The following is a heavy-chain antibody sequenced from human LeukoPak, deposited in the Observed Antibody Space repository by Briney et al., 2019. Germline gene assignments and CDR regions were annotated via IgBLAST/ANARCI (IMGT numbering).Heavy chain of an antibody. CDR1: GFTFSSYS. CDR3: ASQRYDFLFDY. D-gene: IGHD3-3*01. J-gene: IGHJ4*02. V-gene: IGHV3-21*01. CDR2: ISSSSSYI. Sequence: GGSLRLSCAASGFTFSSYSMNWVRQAPGKGLEWVSSISSSSSYIYYADSVKGRFTISRDNAKNSLYLQMNSLRAEDTAVYYCASQRYDFLFDYWGQRTLVTVSS.